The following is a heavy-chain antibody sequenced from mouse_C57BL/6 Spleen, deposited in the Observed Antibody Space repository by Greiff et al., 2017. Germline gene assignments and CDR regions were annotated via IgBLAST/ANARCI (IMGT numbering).Heavy chain of an antibody. CDR1: GFTFSDYY. V-gene: IGHV5-16*01. D-gene: IGHD2-1*01. Sequence: EVKLVESEGGLVQPGSSMKLSCTASGFTFSDYYMAWVRQVPEKGLEWVANINYDGSSTYYLDSLKSRFIISRDNAKNILYLQMSSLKSEDTATYYCARDLPYGNYLDYWGQGTTLTVSS. CDR2: INYDGSST. CDR3: ARDLPYGNYLDY. J-gene: IGHJ2*01.